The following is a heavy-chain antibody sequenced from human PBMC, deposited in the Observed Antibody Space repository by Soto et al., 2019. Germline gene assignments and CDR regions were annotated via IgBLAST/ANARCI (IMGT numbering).Heavy chain of an antibody. CDR3: ASGLISCLTGPNWFDP. J-gene: IGHJ5*02. CDR2: IYYSGST. Sequence: PSETLSLTCTVSGGSVSSGSYYWSWIRQPPGKGLEWIGYIYYSGSTNHNPSLKSRVTISVDTSKNQFSLKLSSVTAADTAVYYCASGLISCLTGPNWFDPWGQGTLVTVSS. D-gene: IGHD3-9*01. CDR1: GGSVSSGSYY. V-gene: IGHV4-61*01.